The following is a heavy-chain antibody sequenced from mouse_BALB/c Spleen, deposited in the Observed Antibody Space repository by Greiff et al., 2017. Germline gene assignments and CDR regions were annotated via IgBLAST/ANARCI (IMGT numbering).Heavy chain of an antibody. D-gene: IGHD2-2*01. CDR1: GYTFTDYN. CDR3: ARGLWLRRYYFDY. J-gene: IGHJ2*01. V-gene: IGHV1S29*02. CDR2: IYPYNGGT. Sequence: VQLKESGPELVKPGASVKISCKASGYTFTDYNMHWVKQSHGKSLEWIGYIYPYNGGTGYNQKFKSKATLTVDNSSSTAYMELRSLTSEDSAVYYCARGLWLRRYYFDYWGQGTTLTVSS.